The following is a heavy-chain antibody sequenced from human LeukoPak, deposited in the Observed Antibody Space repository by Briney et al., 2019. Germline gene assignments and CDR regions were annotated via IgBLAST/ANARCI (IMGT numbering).Heavy chain of an antibody. CDR2: IYPGDSDT. V-gene: IGHV5-51*01. D-gene: IGHD3-16*01. CDR1: GYSFSGYW. CDR3: ARRLRFAEGAYFDY. Sequence: RGESLKISCKASGYSFSGYWIGWVRQMPGKGLEWMGIIYPGDSDTAYSPSFQGHVTISADKSISTAYLQWSSLKASDTGIYYCARRLRFAEGAYFDYWGQGTLVTVSS. J-gene: IGHJ4*02.